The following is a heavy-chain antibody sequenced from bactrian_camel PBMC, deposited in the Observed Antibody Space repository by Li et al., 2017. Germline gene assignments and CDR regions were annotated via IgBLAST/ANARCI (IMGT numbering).Heavy chain of an antibody. CDR3: AFGVGGWAEFGN. CDR1: GYTFNSYD. D-gene: IGHD5*01. Sequence: DVQLVESGGGLVQPGGSLTLSCAASGYTFNSYDMAWVRQPPGKGLEWISAVNTNTYYADSVKGRFTISRDNAKNTVYLQMNSLKSEDTALYYCAFGVGGWAEFGNWGQGTQVTVS. J-gene: IGHJ6*01. V-gene: IGHV3S40*01. CDR2: VNTNT.